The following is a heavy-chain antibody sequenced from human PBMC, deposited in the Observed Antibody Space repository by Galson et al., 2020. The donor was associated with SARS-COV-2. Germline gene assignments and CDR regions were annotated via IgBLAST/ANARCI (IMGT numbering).Heavy chain of an antibody. CDR1: GFTFSSYA. Sequence: GGSLRLSCAASGFTFSSYAMSWVRQAPGKGLEWVSAISSSGSTIYYADSVKGRFTISRDNAKNSLYLQMNSLRAEDTAVYYCARMGYCSSTSCYYYYYGMDVWGQGTTVTVSS. D-gene: IGHD2-2*01. J-gene: IGHJ6*02. CDR2: ISSSGSTI. V-gene: IGHV3-21*04. CDR3: ARMGYCSSTSCYYYYYGMDV.